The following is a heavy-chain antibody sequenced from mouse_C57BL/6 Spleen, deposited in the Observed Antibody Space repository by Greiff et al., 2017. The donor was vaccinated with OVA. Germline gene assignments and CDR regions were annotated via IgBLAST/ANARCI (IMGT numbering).Heavy chain of an antibody. CDR3: ARTTGTGAMDY. CDR1: GYSITSGYD. J-gene: IGHJ4*01. Sequence: DVKLQESGPGMVKPSQSLSLTCTVTGYSITSGYDWHWIRHFPGNKLEWMGYISYSGSTNYNPSLKSRISITHDTSKNHFFLKLNSVTTEDTATYYCARTTGTGAMDYWGQGTSVTVSS. D-gene: IGHD4-1*02. V-gene: IGHV3-1*01. CDR2: ISYSGST.